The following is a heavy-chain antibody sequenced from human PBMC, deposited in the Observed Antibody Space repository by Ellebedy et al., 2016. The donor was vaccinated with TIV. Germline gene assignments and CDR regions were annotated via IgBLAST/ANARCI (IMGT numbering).Heavy chain of an antibody. CDR1: GFTFDAYA. CDR3: ARKSSSGTFDS. Sequence: GGSLRLXXAASGFTFDAYAMHWVRQSPGKGLEWVSGITADSVGKGYVGSVQGRFTISRDNAKNSLFLQMNSLRVEDTALYFCARKSSSGTFDSWGQGTLVTVSS. V-gene: IGHV3-9*01. J-gene: IGHJ4*02. CDR2: ITADSVGK.